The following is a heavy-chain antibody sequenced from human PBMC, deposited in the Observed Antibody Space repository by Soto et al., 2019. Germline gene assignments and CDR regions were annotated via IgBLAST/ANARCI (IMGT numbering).Heavy chain of an antibody. CDR1: GFTFSSYG. V-gene: IGHV3-33*01. CDR3: ARFRDYVWGSYRPYDAFDI. CDR2: IWYDGSNK. Sequence: QVQLVESGGGVVQPGRSLSLSCAASGFTFSSYGMHWVRQAPGKGLEWVAVIWYDGSNKYYADSVKGRFTISRDNSKNTLYLQMNSLRAEDTAVYYCARFRDYVWGSYRPYDAFDIWGQGTMVTVSS. J-gene: IGHJ3*02. D-gene: IGHD3-16*02.